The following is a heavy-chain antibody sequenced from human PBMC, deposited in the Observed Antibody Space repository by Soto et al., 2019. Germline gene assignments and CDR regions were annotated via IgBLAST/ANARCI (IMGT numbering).Heavy chain of an antibody. CDR3: ARDYYDSSGAIDY. D-gene: IGHD3-22*01. J-gene: IGHJ4*02. V-gene: IGHV3-30*03. Sequence: TGGSLRLSCAASGFTFSSYSMNWVRQAPGKGLEWVAVISYDGSNKYYADSVKGRFTISRDNSKNTLYLQMNSLRAEDTAVYYCARDYYDSSGAIDYWGQGTLVTVSS. CDR1: GFTFSSYS. CDR2: ISYDGSNK.